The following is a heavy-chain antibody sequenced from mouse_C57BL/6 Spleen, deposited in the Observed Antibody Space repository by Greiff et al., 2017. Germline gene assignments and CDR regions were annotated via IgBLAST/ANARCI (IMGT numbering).Heavy chain of an antibody. CDR1: GYTFTSYW. D-gene: IGHD1-1*01. V-gene: IGHV1-52*01. CDR2: IDPSDSET. J-gene: IGHJ2*01. CDR3: ARGGTTVVATDFDY. Sequence: QVQLQQPGAELVRPGSSVKLSCKASGYTFTSYWMHWVKQRPIQGLEWIGNIDPSDSETHYNQKFKDKATLTVDKSSSTAYMQLSSLTSEDSAVYYGARGGTTVVATDFDYWGQGTTLTVSS.